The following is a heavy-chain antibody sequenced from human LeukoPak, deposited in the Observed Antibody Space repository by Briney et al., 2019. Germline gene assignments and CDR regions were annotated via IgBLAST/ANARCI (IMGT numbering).Heavy chain of an antibody. CDR1: DGAIAGYS. CDR2: IYTSGST. Sequence: PSETLSLTCTVSDGAIAGYSWSWVRQPAGTGLEWIGRIYTSGSTIYNPSLKSRVTMSVDTSKNQFSLKVSSVTAADTAVYYCAIADYGGDYWGQGTLVTVSS. J-gene: IGHJ4*02. D-gene: IGHD4-23*01. CDR3: AIADYGGDY. V-gene: IGHV4-4*07.